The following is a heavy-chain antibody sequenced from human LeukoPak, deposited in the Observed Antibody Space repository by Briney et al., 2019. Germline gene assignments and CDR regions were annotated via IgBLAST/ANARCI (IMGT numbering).Heavy chain of an antibody. J-gene: IGHJ6*02. CDR3: ARSYGMDV. CDR1: GFTFSDYF. CDR2: ISSTSAYT. Sequence: GGSLRLSCAASGFTFSDYFMSWIRQAPGKGLEWVSYISSTSAYTNYADSVRGRFTISRDNAKSTLYLQMNSLRAEDTAVYYCARSYGMDVWGQGTTVTVSS. V-gene: IGHV3-11*06.